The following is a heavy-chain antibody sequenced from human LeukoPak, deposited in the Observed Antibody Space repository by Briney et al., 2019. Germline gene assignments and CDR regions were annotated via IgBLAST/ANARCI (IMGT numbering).Heavy chain of an antibody. CDR3: AKDLVGAEEVDY. Sequence: PGGSLRLSCAASGFTFSSYAMTWVRQAPGKGLQWVSAISGSGGSTYYADSVKGRFTISRDNSKNTLYLQMNSLRAEDTAVYYCAKDLVGAEEVDYWGQGTLVTVSS. CDR1: GFTFSSYA. J-gene: IGHJ4*02. V-gene: IGHV3-23*01. D-gene: IGHD1-26*01. CDR2: ISGSGGST.